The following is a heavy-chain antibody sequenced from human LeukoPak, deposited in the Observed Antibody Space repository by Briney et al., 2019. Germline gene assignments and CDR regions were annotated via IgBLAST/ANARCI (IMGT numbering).Heavy chain of an antibody. V-gene: IGHV3-74*01. Sequence: GSLRLSCAASGFTFSSYWMHWVRQAPGKGLVWVSRINSYGSSTSYADSVKGRFTISRDNAKDTLYLQMNSLRAEDTAVYYCARDLLGNSGSYLRHPNGPPFDYWGQGTLVTVSS. CDR1: GFTFSSYW. D-gene: IGHD1-26*01. CDR2: INSYGSST. CDR3: ARDLLGNSGSYLRHPNGPPFDY. J-gene: IGHJ4*02.